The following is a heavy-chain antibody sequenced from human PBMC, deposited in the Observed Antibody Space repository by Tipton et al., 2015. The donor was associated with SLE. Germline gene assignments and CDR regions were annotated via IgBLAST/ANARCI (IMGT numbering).Heavy chain of an antibody. Sequence: QSGAEVKKPGASVKVSCKTSGYTFSNYDFNWVRQATGQGPEWVGWMNPNSGNAGYVQKFQGRVTMTRNTSISTAYMELSSLRSEDTAVYYCARGISGYSSSWYYYYHHMDVWGQGTTVTVSS. CDR1: GYTFSNYD. J-gene: IGHJ6*02. CDR2: MNPNSGNA. D-gene: IGHD6-13*01. V-gene: IGHV1-8*01. CDR3: ARGISGYSSSWYYYYHHMDV.